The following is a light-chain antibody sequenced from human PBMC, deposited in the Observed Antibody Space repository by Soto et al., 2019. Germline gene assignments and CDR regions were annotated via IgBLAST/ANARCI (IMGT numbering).Light chain of an antibody. J-gene: IGKJ5*01. CDR3: QQYGSSPWT. V-gene: IGKV3-20*01. Sequence: EVVLTQSPATLSLSPGERATLSCRASQNVRTFLDWYQQKPGQAPRLLIYGASSRATGIPDRFSGSGFGTDFTLTISRLEPEDFAVYYCQQYGSSPWTFGQGTRLEIK. CDR1: QNVRTF. CDR2: GAS.